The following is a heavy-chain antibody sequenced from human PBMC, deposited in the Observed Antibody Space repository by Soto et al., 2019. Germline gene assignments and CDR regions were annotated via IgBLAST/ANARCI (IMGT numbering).Heavy chain of an antibody. CDR2: VSTYNGNT. Sequence: EASLKVSCKASGYVITSYGISWVRHAPGQGLEWVGRVSTYNGNTKYAQKLQGRVTMTTDTSASIAYMELRSLRSDDTAVYYCARDNGQWLVSDWG. CDR3: ARDNGQWLVSD. V-gene: IGHV1-18*01. D-gene: IGHD6-19*01. CDR1: GYVITSYG. J-gene: IGHJ1*01.